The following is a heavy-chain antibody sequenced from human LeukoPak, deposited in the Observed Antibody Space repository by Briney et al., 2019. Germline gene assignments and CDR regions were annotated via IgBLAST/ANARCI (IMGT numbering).Heavy chain of an antibody. Sequence: GRSLRLSCAASGFTFSSYAMHWVRQAPGKGLEWVAVISYDGSNKYYADSVKGRFTISRDNSKNTLYQQMNSLRAEDTAVYYCARACDFDWLSFDYWGQGTLVTVSS. CDR3: ARACDFDWLSFDY. D-gene: IGHD3-9*01. CDR1: GFTFSSYA. J-gene: IGHJ4*02. CDR2: ISYDGSNK. V-gene: IGHV3-30-3*01.